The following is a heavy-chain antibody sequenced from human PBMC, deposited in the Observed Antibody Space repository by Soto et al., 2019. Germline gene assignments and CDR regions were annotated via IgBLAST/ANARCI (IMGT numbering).Heavy chain of an antibody. J-gene: IGHJ4*02. CDR3: ARDIGFDYVY. V-gene: IGHV3-7*01. Sequence: GGSLRLSCAVSGFNVMRYWMSWVRQAPGKGLEWVASIKEDGSEIYYLHSVRGRFSISRDSAENALHLTMNYLRAEDTGVYFCARDIGFDYVYWGQGTLVTVSS. CDR1: GFNVMRYW. CDR2: IKEDGSEI. D-gene: IGHD3-16*01.